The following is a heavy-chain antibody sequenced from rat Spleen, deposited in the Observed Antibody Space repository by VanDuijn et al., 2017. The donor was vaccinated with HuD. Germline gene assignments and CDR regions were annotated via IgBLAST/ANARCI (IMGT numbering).Heavy chain of an antibody. V-gene: IGHV5-22*01. CDR3: ARHESYWYYFDY. CDR2: ISYEGSNT. Sequence: EVQLVESGGGLVQPGRSLKLSCAASGFTFSDYYMAWVRQAPKKGLAWVESISYEGSNTYYGYSVKGRFTISIENAKSTLYLQMNSLRSEDTGTYYCARHESYWYYFDYWGQGVMVTVSS. D-gene: IGHD1-3*01. J-gene: IGHJ2*01. CDR1: GFTFSDYY.